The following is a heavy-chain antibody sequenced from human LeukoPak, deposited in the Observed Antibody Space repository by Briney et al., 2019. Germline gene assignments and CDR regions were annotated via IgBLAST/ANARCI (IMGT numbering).Heavy chain of an antibody. CDR1: GFTFSSYA. D-gene: IGHD3-9*01. J-gene: IGHJ6*02. CDR3: ARAATEDFDWLLPSYGMDV. CDR2: ISYDGSNK. V-gene: IGHV3-30*04. Sequence: PGGSLRLSCAASGFTFSSYAMLWVRQAPGKGLEWVAVISYDGSNKYYADSVKGRFTISRDNSKNTLYLQMNSLRAEDTAVYYCARAATEDFDWLLPSYGMDVWGQGTTVTVSS.